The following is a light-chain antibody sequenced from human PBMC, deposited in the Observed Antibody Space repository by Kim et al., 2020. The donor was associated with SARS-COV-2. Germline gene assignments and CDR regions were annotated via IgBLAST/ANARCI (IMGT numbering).Light chain of an antibody. V-gene: IGKV1-8*01. Sequence: SASTGDRVTIPCRASQGISSYLAWYQQKPGKAPKLLIYAASTLQSGVPSRFSGSGSGTDFTLTISCLQSEDFATYYCQQYYSYPLTFGGGTKLEI. J-gene: IGKJ4*01. CDR2: AAS. CDR3: QQYYSYPLT. CDR1: QGISSY.